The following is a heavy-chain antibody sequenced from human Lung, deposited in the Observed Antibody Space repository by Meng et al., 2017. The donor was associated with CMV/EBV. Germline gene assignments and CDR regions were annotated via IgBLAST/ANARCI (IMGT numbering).Heavy chain of an antibody. Sequence: GQLGQSGSELKQPGASVKVSCRPSGYTFTSYAINWVRQAPGQGPDWMGWIDPNTGNPTYDQGFTGRFVFSLDTSVSTAYLQINSLRADDTAVYYCARDSPLDGYSLLDYWGQGTLVTVSS. CDR3: ARDSPLDGYSLLDY. CDR2: IDPNTGNP. J-gene: IGHJ4*02. CDR1: GYTFTSYA. V-gene: IGHV7-4-1*02. D-gene: IGHD5-24*01.